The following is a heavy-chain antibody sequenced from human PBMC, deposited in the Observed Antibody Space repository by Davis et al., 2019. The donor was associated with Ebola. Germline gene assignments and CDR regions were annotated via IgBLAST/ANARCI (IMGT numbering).Heavy chain of an antibody. Sequence: PGGSLRLSCAASGFTFSSYWMSWVRQAPGKGLEWVANIKQDGSEKYYVDSEKGRFTISRDNSKNTLYLQMNSLRAEDTAVYYCARGVDCGGDCWPPYYYYGMDVWGQGTTVTVSS. D-gene: IGHD2-21*02. CDR3: ARGVDCGGDCWPPYYYYGMDV. V-gene: IGHV3-7*01. CDR1: GFTFSSYW. CDR2: IKQDGSEK. J-gene: IGHJ6*02.